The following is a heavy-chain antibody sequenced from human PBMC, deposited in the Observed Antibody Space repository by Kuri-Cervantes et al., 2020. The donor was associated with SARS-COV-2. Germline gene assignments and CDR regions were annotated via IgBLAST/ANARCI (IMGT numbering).Heavy chain of an antibody. J-gene: IGHJ5*02. CDR2: IRSKAYGGTT. Sequence: SLTHPCSPSGFTFSDYYMSLIRQARGKGLEWVGFIRSKAYGGTTEYAASVKGRFTISRDDSKSIAYLQMNSLKTEYTAVYDCTTEPKRAQNPYHWGPRTLVTVSS. D-gene: IGHD1-14*01. CDR3: TTEPKRAQNPYH. CDR1: GFTFSDYY. V-gene: IGHV3-49*03.